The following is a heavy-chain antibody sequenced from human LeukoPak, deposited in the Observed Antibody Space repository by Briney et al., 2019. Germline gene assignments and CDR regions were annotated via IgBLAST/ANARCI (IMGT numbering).Heavy chain of an antibody. CDR1: GFTFSSYA. V-gene: IGHV3-30-3*01. CDR3: ARAEGSSGWYYFDY. J-gene: IGHJ4*02. CDR2: ISYDGSNK. Sequence: PRGSLRLSCAASGFTFSSYAMHWVRQAPGKGLEWVAVISYDGSNKYYADSVKGRFTISRDNSKNTLYLQMNSLRAEDTAVYYCARAEGSSGWYYFDYWGQGTLVTVSS. D-gene: IGHD6-19*01.